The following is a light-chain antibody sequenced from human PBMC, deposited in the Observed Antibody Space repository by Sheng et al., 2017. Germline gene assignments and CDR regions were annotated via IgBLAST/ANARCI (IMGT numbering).Light chain of an antibody. CDR2: QNA. CDR1: KLGDKF. J-gene: IGLJ3*02. Sequence: SYELTQAPSVSVSPGQTATITCSGHKLGDKFVSWYQQRPGQSPVLVVYQNARRSSGIPERFSGSKSVTTATLTISGTQAVDEADYYCSSYGGSNNWVFGGGTKLTVL. CDR3: SSYGGSNNWV. V-gene: IGLV3-1*01.